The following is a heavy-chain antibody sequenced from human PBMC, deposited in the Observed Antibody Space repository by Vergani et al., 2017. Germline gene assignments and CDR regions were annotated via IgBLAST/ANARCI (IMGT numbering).Heavy chain of an antibody. CDR1: GYTLTELS. V-gene: IGHV1-24*01. CDR3: ARDGASAMVFGDYYYGMDV. Sequence: QVQLVQSGAEVKKPGASVKVSCKVSGYTLTELSMHWVRQAPGKGLEWMGGFDPEDGETIYAQKFQGRVTMTEDTSTDTAYMELSSLRSEDTAVYYCARDGASAMVFGDYYYGMDVWGQGTTVTVSS. J-gene: IGHJ6*02. D-gene: IGHD5-18*01. CDR2: FDPEDGET.